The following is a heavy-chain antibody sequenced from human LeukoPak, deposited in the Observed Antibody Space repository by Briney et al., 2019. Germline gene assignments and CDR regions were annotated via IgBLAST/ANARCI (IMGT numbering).Heavy chain of an antibody. CDR2: ISGGGGST. V-gene: IGHV3-23*01. Sequence: GGSLGLSCAASGFTFSSYALSWVRQFPGKGLEWVSAISGGGGSTYYADSVKGRFTISRDNSKNTLHLQMNSLRAEDTAVYYCAKGPLIEVAGTTWDYWGQGTLVTVSS. CDR1: GFTFSSYA. CDR3: AKGPLIEVAGTTWDY. J-gene: IGHJ4*02. D-gene: IGHD6-19*01.